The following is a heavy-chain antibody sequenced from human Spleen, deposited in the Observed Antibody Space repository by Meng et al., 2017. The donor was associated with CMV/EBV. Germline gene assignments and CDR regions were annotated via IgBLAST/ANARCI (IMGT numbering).Heavy chain of an antibody. CDR1: GLVFSSYA. Sequence: GSLRLSCVASGLVFSSYAMSWVRQPPGKGLEWIGNIYYSGNTYHNPSLKSRVTISVDRSKNLFSLKLTSVTAADTAVYYCASHCGYTSDCNAWGQGTTVTVSS. D-gene: IGHD5-18*01. J-gene: IGHJ6*02. V-gene: IGHV4-59*12. CDR3: ASHCGYTSDCNA. CDR2: IYYSGNT.